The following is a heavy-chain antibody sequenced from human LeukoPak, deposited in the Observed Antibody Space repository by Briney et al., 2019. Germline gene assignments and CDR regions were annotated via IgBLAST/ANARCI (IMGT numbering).Heavy chain of an antibody. D-gene: IGHD1-1*01. J-gene: IGHJ6*03. CDR3: ANYIRNVHYYMDV. CDR1: AFTFGSFG. Sequence: GGSLRLSCAASAFTFGSFGMSWVRQAPGKGLEWVSYIDSTSTYMLYADSVKGRFTISRDNAKNALYLQMNSLRAEDTAVYYCANYIRNVHYYMDVWGKGTTVIVSS. V-gene: IGHV3-21*04. CDR2: IDSTSTYM.